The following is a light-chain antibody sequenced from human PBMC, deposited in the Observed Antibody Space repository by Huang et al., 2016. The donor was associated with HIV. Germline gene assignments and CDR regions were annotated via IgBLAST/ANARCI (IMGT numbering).Light chain of an antibody. CDR2: AAS. CDR3: QQYDTYPHT. V-gene: IGKV1-8*01. J-gene: IGKJ5*01. CDR1: QDISNY. Sequence: AIRITQSPSSLSASTGDRVTITCRASQDISNYLAWYQQKPGEAPKLLIFAASTLQSGVPSRFSGGGSGTDFTLTINYLQSEDLATYFCQQYDTYPHTFGQGTRVEIK.